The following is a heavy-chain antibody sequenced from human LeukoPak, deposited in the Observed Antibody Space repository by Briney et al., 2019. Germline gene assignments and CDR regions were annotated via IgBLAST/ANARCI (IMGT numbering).Heavy chain of an antibody. V-gene: IGHV3-48*03. Sequence: PGGSLRLSCAASGFTFSSYEMNWVRQAPGKGLEWVSYISSSGSAIYYADSVKGRFAFSRDNAKNSLYLQMNSLRAEDTAVYYCARADTSSSWWAPFDYWGQGTLVTVSS. CDR3: ARADTSSSWWAPFDY. J-gene: IGHJ4*02. D-gene: IGHD6-13*01. CDR2: ISSSGSAI. CDR1: GFTFSSYE.